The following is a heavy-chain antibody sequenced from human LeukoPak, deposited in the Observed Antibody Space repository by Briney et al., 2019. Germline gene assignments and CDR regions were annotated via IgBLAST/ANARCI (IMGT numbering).Heavy chain of an antibody. D-gene: IGHD5-24*01. CDR1: GFTVSSNY. V-gene: IGHV3-66*04. CDR2: IYSGGTT. CDR3: ARQEMATITIDY. Sequence: GGSLRLSCLVSGFTVSSNYMSWVRQTPGKGLEWVSVIYSGGTTKYADSVKGRFTIYRDTSKNTLFLQMNSLRVEDTAVYYCARQEMATITIDYWGQGTLVTVSS. J-gene: IGHJ4*02.